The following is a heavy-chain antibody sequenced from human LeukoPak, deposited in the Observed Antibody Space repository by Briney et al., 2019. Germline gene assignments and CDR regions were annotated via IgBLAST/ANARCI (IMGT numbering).Heavy chain of an antibody. J-gene: IGHJ6*03. CDR2: IRYDGSYK. CDR3: ARGNYDFWSGYYHYYYYYMDV. Sequence: GGSLRLSCAASGFPFRSYAMHWVRQAPGKGLEWVAFIRYDGSYKYYGDSVKGRFTISRDNSKNTLYLQMNSLRAEDTAVYYCARGNYDFWSGYYHYYYYYMDVWGKGTTVTVSS. V-gene: IGHV3-30*02. CDR1: GFPFRSYA. D-gene: IGHD3-3*01.